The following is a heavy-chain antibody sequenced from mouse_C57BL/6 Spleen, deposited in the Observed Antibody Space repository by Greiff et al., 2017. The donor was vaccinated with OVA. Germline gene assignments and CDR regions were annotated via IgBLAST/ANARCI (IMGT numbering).Heavy chain of an antibody. CDR1: GYTFTDYE. V-gene: IGHV1-15*01. D-gene: IGHD1-1*01. CDR2: IDPETGGT. CDR3: TIYGSSHYFDY. J-gene: IGHJ2*01. Sequence: ESGAELVRPGASVTLSCKASGYTFTDYEMHWVKQTPVHGLEWIGAIDPETGGTAYNQKFKGKAILTADKSSSTAYMELRSLTSEDSAVYYCTIYGSSHYFDYWGQGTTLTVSS.